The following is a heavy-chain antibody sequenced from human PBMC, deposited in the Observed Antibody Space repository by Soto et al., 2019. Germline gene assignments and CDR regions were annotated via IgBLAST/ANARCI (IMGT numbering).Heavy chain of an antibody. Sequence: DVQLVESGGGLVQPGRSLRLSCAASGFTFDDYAMHWVRQAPGKGLEWVSGISWNSGSIGYADSVKGRFTISRDNAKNSLYLQMNSPRAEDTALYYCAKGYCSSTSCYLGFGWGQGTLVTVSS. J-gene: IGHJ4*02. CDR2: ISWNSGSI. V-gene: IGHV3-9*01. CDR3: AKGYCSSTSCYLGFG. CDR1: GFTFDDYA. D-gene: IGHD2-2*01.